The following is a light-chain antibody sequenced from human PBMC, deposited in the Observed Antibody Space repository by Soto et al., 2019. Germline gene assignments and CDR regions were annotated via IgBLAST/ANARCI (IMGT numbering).Light chain of an antibody. Sequence: DIQMTQSPSNLSASVGDRVTITCRASQSISSWLAWYQQKPGKAPKLLIYDASSLESGVPSRFSGSESGTEFTLTISSLQPDDFATYYCQQYNSFPYTFGQGTKLEIK. CDR3: QQYNSFPYT. V-gene: IGKV1-5*01. CDR2: DAS. CDR1: QSISSW. J-gene: IGKJ2*01.